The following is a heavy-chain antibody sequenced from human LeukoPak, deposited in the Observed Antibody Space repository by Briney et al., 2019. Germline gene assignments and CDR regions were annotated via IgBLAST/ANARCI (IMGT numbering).Heavy chain of an antibody. V-gene: IGHV4-31*03. Sequence: PSETLSLTCTVSGGSISSGGYYWSWIRQHPGKGLEWIGYIYYSGSTYYNPSLKSRVTISADTSKNQFSLKLSSVTAADTAVYYCARDLRSSTSCYSDVWGQGTTVTVSS. CDR1: GGSISSGGYY. CDR2: IYYSGST. CDR3: ARDLRSSTSCYSDV. D-gene: IGHD2-2*01. J-gene: IGHJ6*02.